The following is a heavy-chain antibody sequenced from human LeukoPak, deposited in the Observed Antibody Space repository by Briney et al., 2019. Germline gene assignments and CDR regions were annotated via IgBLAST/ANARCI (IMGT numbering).Heavy chain of an antibody. J-gene: IGHJ5*02. Sequence: PSETLSLTCTVSGGSISSYYWSWIRQPPGKGLEWIGYIYYSGSTNYNPSLKSRVTISVDTSKNQFSLKLSSVTAADTAVFYSARAPAVVPAALTNPGGNWFDPWGQGTLVTVSS. V-gene: IGHV4-59*01. CDR3: ARAPAVVPAALTNPGGNWFDP. CDR1: GGSISSYY. D-gene: IGHD2-2*01. CDR2: IYYSGST.